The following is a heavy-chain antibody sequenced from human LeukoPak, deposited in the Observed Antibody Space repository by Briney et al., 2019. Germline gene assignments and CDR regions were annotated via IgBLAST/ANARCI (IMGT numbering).Heavy chain of an antibody. V-gene: IGHV1-24*01. J-gene: IGHJ3*02. Sequence: ASVKVSCKVSGYTLTELSMHWVRQAPGKGLEWMGGFDPEDGETIYAQKFQGRVTMTEDTSTDTAYMELSSLRSEDTAVYYCATGITWIQLWFSAFDIWGQGTMVTVSS. CDR2: FDPEDGET. D-gene: IGHD5-18*01. CDR3: ATGITWIQLWFSAFDI. CDR1: GYTLTELS.